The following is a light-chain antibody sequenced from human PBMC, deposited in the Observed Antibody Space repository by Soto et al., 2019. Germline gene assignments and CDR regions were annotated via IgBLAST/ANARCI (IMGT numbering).Light chain of an antibody. CDR2: GPS. Sequence: EIVLTQSPGTLSLSPGERATLSCRASQNVNSNHIAWYQQKPGQAPRLLIYGPSSRATGIPERFSGSGSGTDFTLTISRLEPEDFAAYFCHQFGSSPQTFGHGTKVDI. CDR1: QNVNSNH. V-gene: IGKV3-20*01. J-gene: IGKJ1*01. CDR3: HQFGSSPQT.